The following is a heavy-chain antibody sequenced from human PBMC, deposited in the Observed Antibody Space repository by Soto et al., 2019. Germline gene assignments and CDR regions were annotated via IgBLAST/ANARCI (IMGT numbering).Heavy chain of an antibody. CDR1: GFTMDDYG. CDR3: ARIPVGYDYAMDV. D-gene: IGHD1-26*01. CDR2: INWNGGST. J-gene: IGHJ6*02. Sequence: EVQLVESGGGVVRPEGSLRLSCAASGFTMDDYGMSWVRQAPGKGLEWVSGINWNGGSTTYVDSVKGRFTISRDNAKNSLYLKMNSLRVEDTALYYCARIPVGYDYAMDVWCQGTTVTVSS. V-gene: IGHV3-20*04.